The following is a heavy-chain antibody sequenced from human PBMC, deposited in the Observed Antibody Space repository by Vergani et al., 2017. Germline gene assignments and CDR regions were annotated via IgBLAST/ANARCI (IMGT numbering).Heavy chain of an antibody. J-gene: IGHJ3*02. V-gene: IGHV3-7*01. CDR2: IKQDGSEK. D-gene: IGHD3-22*01. CDR1: GFPFSSFL. Sequence: EVQLVESGGGLVQPGGSLRLSCSASGFPFSSFLMSWVRQAPGKGLEWVANIKQDGSEKYYVDSVKGRFTISRDNAKNSLYLQMNSLRAEDTAVYYCASFGYDRNAFDIWGQGTMVTVSS. CDR3: ASFGYDRNAFDI.